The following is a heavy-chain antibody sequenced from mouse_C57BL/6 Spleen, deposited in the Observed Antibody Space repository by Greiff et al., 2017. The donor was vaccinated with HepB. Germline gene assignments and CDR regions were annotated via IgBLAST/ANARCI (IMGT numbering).Heavy chain of an antibody. D-gene: IGHD1-1*01. CDR1: GYTFTSYW. J-gene: IGHJ4*01. Sequence: QVQLQQPGAELVKPGASVKLSCKASGYTFTSYWMHWVKQRPGQGLEWIGMIHPNSGSTNYNEKFKSKATLTVDKSSSTAYMQLSSLTSEDSAVYDCARSSYVYYAMDYWGQGTSVTVSS. CDR3: ARSSYVYYAMDY. V-gene: IGHV1-64*01. CDR2: IHPNSGST.